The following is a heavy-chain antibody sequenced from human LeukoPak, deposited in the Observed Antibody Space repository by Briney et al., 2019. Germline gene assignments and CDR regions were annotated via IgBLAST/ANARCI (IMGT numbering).Heavy chain of an antibody. Sequence: GGSLRLSCAASGFTFSSYAMHWVRQAPGKGLEWVAVISYDGSNKYYADSVKGRLTISRDNSKNTLYLQMNSLRAEDTAVYYCARAGDGYSKFDYWGQGTLVTVSS. CDR1: GFTFSSYA. D-gene: IGHD5-24*01. J-gene: IGHJ4*02. CDR2: ISYDGSNK. CDR3: ARAGDGYSKFDY. V-gene: IGHV3-30*04.